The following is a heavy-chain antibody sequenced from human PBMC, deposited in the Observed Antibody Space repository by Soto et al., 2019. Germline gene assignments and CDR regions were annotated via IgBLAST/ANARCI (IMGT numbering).Heavy chain of an antibody. CDR2: ISCSSGCI. Sequence: QAPGKGLEWVSSISCSSGCIHYAESGKRRLTISRENAQNSLYLQMKGLRAEDTALFYCARDPVFRITLIVDRGVDIWGQGTPVTVTS. CDR3: ARDPVFRITLIVDRGVDI. J-gene: IGHJ3*02. V-gene: IGHV3-21*01. D-gene: IGHD3-22*01.